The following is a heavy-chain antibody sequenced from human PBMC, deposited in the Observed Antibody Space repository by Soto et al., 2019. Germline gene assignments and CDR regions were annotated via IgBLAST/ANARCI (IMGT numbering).Heavy chain of an antibody. D-gene: IGHD3-3*01. CDR3: ARLLTYTIFGVVYGMDV. CDR2: MNPNSGNT. J-gene: IGHJ6*02. V-gene: IGHV1-8*01. Sequence: ASVKVSCKASGYTFTSYDINWVRQATGQGLEWMGWMNPNSGNTGYAQKFQGRVTMTRNTSISTAYMELSSLRSEDTAVYYCARLLTYTIFGVVYGMDVWGQGTTVTVSS. CDR1: GYTFTSYD.